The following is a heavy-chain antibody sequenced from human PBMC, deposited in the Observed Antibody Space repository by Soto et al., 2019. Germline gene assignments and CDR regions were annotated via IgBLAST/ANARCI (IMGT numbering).Heavy chain of an antibody. CDR3: AAGGGLPRYY. J-gene: IGHJ4*02. CDR2: IYYSGST. V-gene: IGHV4-59*12. Sequence: SETLSLTCTVSGGSISSYYWSWIRQPPGKGLEWIGYIYYSGSTNYNPSLKSRVTISVDRSKNQFSLKLSSVTAADTAVYYCAAGGGLPRYYWGQGTLATVSS. CDR1: GGSISSYY. D-gene: IGHD5-12*01.